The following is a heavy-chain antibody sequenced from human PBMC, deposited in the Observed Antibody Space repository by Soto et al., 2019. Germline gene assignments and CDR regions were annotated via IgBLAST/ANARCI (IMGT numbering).Heavy chain of an antibody. V-gene: IGHV4-30-4*01. CDR2: IYYSGST. CDR1: GGSISSGDYY. D-gene: IGHD6-6*01. Sequence: SETLSLTCTVSGGSISSGDYYWSWIRQPPGKGLEWIGYIYYSGSTYYNPSLKSRVTISVDTSKNQFSLKLSSVTAADTAVYYCARVWSSIAVRPFDSWGQGTLVTVSS. J-gene: IGHJ4*02. CDR3: ARVWSSIAVRPFDS.